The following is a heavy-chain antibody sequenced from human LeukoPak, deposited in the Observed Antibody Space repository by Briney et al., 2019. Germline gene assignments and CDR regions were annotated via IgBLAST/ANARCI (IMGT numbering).Heavy chain of an antibody. CDR2: ISTYYGNT. J-gene: IGHJ4*02. V-gene: IGHV1-18*01. CDR1: GYTFTSYG. D-gene: IGHD3-10*01. Sequence: ASVKVSCKASGYTFTSYGFSWVRQAPGQGLECMGWISTYYGNTNYAQKLQDRVTMTTDTSTSTAYMELTSLRSDDTAVYYCARVYSTNYYGSGDRPFLFNYWGQGTVVTVSS. CDR3: ARVYSTNYYGSGDRPFLFNY.